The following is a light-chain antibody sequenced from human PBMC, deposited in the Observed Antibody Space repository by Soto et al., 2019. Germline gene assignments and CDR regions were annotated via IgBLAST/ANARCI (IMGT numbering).Light chain of an antibody. J-gene: IGKJ4*01. CDR2: AAS. CDR3: LQHNSHQLT. CDR1: QSISSY. Sequence: DIQMTQSPSSLSASVGDRVTITCRASQSISSYLNWYKQKPGKAPKLLIYAASNLESGVPSRFSGSGSGTDFTLTISSLKPEDFETYYCLQHNSHQLTFGGGTKVDIK. V-gene: IGKV1-39*01.